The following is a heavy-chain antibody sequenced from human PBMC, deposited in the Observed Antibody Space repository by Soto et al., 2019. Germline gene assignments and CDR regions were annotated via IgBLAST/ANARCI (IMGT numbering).Heavy chain of an antibody. CDR3: ARSDSSGYYYPVLFDY. CDR1: GGTFSGYA. V-gene: IGHV1-18*01. Sequence: GASVKVSCKASGGTFSGYALSWVRQAPGQGLEWMGWISAYNGNTNYAQKLQGRVTMTTDTSTSTAYMELRSLRSDDTAVYYCARSDSSGYYYPVLFDYWGQGTLVTVS. CDR2: ISAYNGNT. D-gene: IGHD3-22*01. J-gene: IGHJ4*02.